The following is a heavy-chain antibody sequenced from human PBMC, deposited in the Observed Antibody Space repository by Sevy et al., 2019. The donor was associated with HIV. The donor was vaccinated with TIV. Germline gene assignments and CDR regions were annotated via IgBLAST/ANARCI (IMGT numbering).Heavy chain of an antibody. V-gene: IGHV3-48*01. D-gene: IGHD2-15*01. CDR3: ARDASPYCSGGRCYFDAFDI. J-gene: IGHJ3*02. CDR2: ISTTSIIT. CDR1: GFTFSSYT. Sequence: GGSLRLSCAASGFTFSSYTVNWVRQAPGKGLEWVSYISTTSIITYYADSVRGRFTISRDNAKNSLYLQMNSLRAEDTAVYYCARDASPYCSGGRCYFDAFDIWGQGTMVTVSS.